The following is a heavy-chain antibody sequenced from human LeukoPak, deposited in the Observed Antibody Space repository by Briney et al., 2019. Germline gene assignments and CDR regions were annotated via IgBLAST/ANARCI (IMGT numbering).Heavy chain of an antibody. J-gene: IGHJ4*02. CDR3: AKAILAVAGTEEPRFDY. Sequence: GGSLRLSCAASGFTFSSYGMHWVRQAPGKGLEWVAVISYDGSNKYYADSVKGRFNISRDNSKNTLYLQMNSLRAEDTAVYYCAKAILAVAGTEEPRFDYWGQGTLVTVSS. V-gene: IGHV3-30*18. CDR2: ISYDGSNK. CDR1: GFTFSSYG. D-gene: IGHD6-19*01.